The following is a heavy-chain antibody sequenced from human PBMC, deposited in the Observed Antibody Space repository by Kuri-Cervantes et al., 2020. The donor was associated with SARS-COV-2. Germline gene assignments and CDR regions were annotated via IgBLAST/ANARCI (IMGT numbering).Heavy chain of an antibody. Sequence: SCAVSGFTVSRNYMSWVRQPPGKGLEWIGEIHRTGTTNYNPPLESRVTISVDRSKNQFSLTLRSVTAADTAVYYCAFNYGTGSYFYWGQGTLVTVSS. D-gene: IGHD3-10*01. J-gene: IGHJ4*02. CDR1: GFTVSRNY. V-gene: IGHV4-4*02. CDR2: IHRTGTT. CDR3: AFNYGTGSYFY.